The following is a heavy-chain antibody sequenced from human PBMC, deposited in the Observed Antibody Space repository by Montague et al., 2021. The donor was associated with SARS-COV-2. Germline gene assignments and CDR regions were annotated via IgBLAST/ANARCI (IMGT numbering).Heavy chain of an antibody. CDR3: VGDPGDPDTFDY. CDR1: GFTYSKYG. CDR2: IWNDGSKK. V-gene: IGHV3-33*01. Sequence: SLRLSCAASGFTYSKYGVHWVCQAPGKGLEWVASIWNDGSKKYHADSVKGRFTISRDNSNNMLYLQMDSLRAEDAAVYYCVGDPGDPDTFDYWGQGTQVTVSS. J-gene: IGHJ4*02. D-gene: IGHD7-27*01.